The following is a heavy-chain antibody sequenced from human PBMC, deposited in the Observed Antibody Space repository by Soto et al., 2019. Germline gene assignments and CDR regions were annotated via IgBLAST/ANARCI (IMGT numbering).Heavy chain of an antibody. CDR2: ITDNGRST. D-gene: IGHD4-17*01. V-gene: IGHV3-23*01. J-gene: IGHJ4*02. CDR1: VFTFSRDG. Sequence: PWWSLRLSCSASVFTFSRDGMSWFRQAPGKGLEWVSLITDNGRSTYYADSVKGRFTISRDNTKNTLFLQMNSLRAEDTAVYYCAKERATTTAFDYWGQGALVTVSS. CDR3: AKERATTTAFDY.